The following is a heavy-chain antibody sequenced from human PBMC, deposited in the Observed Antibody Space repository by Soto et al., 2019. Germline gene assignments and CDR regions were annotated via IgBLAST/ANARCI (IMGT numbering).Heavy chain of an antibody. V-gene: IGHV3-30*03. CDR3: ARDPSQSRNIFGVVRFYNWFDP. D-gene: IGHD3-3*01. CDR1: GFTFSSYG. J-gene: IGHJ5*02. Sequence: GGSLRLSCAASGFTFSSYGMHWVRQAPGKGLEWVAVISYDGSNKYYADSVKGRFTISRDNSKNTLYLQMNSLRAEDTAVYYCARDPSQSRNIFGVVRFYNWFDPWGQGTLVTVSS. CDR2: ISYDGSNK.